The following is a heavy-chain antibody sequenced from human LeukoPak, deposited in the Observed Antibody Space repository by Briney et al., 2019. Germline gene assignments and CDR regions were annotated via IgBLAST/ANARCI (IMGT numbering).Heavy chain of an antibody. CDR3: ARDPYYYGSGSLYGMDV. D-gene: IGHD3-10*01. CDR1: GGTFSSYA. CDR2: IIPIFGTA. J-gene: IGHJ6*02. V-gene: IGHV1-69*13. Sequence: AASVTVSCKASGGTFSSYAISWVRQAPGQGLEWMGGIIPIFGTANYAQKFQGRVTITADESTSTAYMELSSLRSEDTAVYYCARDPYYYGSGSLYGMDVWGQGTTVTVSS.